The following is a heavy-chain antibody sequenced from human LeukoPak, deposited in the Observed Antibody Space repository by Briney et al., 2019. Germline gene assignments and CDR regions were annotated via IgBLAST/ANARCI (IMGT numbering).Heavy chain of an antibody. CDR2: IYYSGST. D-gene: IGHD1-26*01. J-gene: IGHJ4*02. CDR1: GGSISSSSYY. Sequence: SETLSLTCTVSGGSISSSSYYWGWIRQPPGKGLEWIGSIYYSGSTYYNPSLKSRVTISVDTSKNQFSLKLSSVTAADTAVYYCASGGVGATTVMDYWGQGTLVTVSS. V-gene: IGHV4-39*07. CDR3: ASGGVGATTVMDY.